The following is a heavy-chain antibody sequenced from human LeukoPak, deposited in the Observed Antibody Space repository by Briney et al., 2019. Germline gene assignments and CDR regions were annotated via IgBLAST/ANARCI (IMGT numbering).Heavy chain of an antibody. CDR3: AKGSSPTIVVPAAMGI. CDR1: GFTVSSSF. J-gene: IGHJ4*02. D-gene: IGHD2-2*01. CDR2: IYSGGSA. Sequence: GGSLRLSCAASGFTVSSSFMNWVRQAPGKGLEWVSLIYSGGSAYYADSVKGRFTISGDNSKNTLYLQMNSLRAEDTAVYYCAKGSSPTIVVPAAMGIWGQGTLVTVSS. V-gene: IGHV3-66*01.